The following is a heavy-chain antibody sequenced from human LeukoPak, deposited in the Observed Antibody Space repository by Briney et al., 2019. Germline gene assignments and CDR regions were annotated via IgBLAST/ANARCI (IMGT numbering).Heavy chain of an antibody. V-gene: IGHV4-4*07. CDR3: ARDGSDQLLYHYYYYGMDV. CDR1: GGSISSYY. CDR2: IYASGST. J-gene: IGHJ6*02. Sequence: PSETLSLTCTVSGGSISSYYWSWIRRPAGKGLEWIGRIYASGSTNYTPSLKSRVTMSVDTSKNQFSLKLSSVTAADAAVYYCARDGSDQLLYHYYYYGMDVWGQGTTVTVSS. D-gene: IGHD2-2*02.